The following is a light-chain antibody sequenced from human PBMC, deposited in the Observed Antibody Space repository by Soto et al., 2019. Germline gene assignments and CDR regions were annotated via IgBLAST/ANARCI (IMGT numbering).Light chain of an antibody. J-gene: IGKJ3*01. V-gene: IGKV3-15*01. CDR1: QSVGRN. CDR2: AAS. Sequence: EIVVTQSPGILSVSPGDRATLSCRASQSVGRNLAWYQQKPGQAPTLLIYAASTRATGLPARFSGSGYGTDFPLHVHSLQSKEFAVYYCQEYSMWPLFTFGHGTRVDIK. CDR3: QEYSMWPLFT.